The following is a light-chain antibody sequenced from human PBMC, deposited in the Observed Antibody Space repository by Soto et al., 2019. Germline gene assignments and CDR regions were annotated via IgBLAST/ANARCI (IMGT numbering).Light chain of an antibody. Sequence: QSVLTQPASVSGSPGQSIAISCTGTNSNLGDYNLVSWFQQHPGEVPKLIIYEVTRRPSGVSNRFSGSKSGNTASLTISGLQAEDEAQYYCCSFAGIRTFVFGTGTKVTVL. V-gene: IGLV2-23*02. CDR3: CSFAGIRTFV. CDR2: EVT. J-gene: IGLJ1*01. CDR1: NSNLGDYNL.